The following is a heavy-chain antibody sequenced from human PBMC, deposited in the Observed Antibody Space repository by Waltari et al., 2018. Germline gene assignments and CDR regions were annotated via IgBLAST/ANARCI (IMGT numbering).Heavy chain of an antibody. D-gene: IGHD2-15*01. CDR2: IWYDGSNK. CDR3: ARDIVVVVAATSYMDV. CDR1: GFTFSSYG. Sequence: QVQLVESGGGVVQPGRSLRLSCAASGFTFSSYGMHWVRQAPGKGLEWVAVIWYDGSNKYYADSVKGRFTISRDNSKNTLYLQMNGLRAEDTAMYYCARDIVVVVAATSYMDVWGKGTTVTVSS. V-gene: IGHV3-33*08. J-gene: IGHJ6*03.